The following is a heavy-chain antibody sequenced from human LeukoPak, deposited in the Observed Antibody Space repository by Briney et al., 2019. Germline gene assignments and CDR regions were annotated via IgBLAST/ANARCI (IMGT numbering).Heavy chain of an antibody. CDR2: IYYSGST. Sequence: SETLSLTCSVSGGSVSSSCWSWIRQPPGKGLEWIGHIYYSGSTNYNPSLKSRVTISVDTSKNHFSLKVTSVTAADTAVYYCARVAPTDDDGDSHDAFDIWGQGTLVAVSS. CDR3: ARVAPTDDDGDSHDAFDI. D-gene: IGHD4-17*01. CDR1: GGSVSSSC. V-gene: IGHV4-59*02. J-gene: IGHJ3*02.